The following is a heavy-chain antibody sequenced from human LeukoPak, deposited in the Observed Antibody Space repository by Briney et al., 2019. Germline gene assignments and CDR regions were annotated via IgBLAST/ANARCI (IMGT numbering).Heavy chain of an antibody. CDR3: AREGRDFWSGYCYYFDY. CDR1: GFTFSSYW. D-gene: IGHD3-3*01. CDR2: INQDGSEK. Sequence: GGSLRLSCAASGFTFSSYWMSWVRQAPGKGLEWVANINQDGSEKYYVDSVKGRFTISRDNAKNSLYLQMNSLRAEDTAVYYCAREGRDFWSGYCYYFDYWGQGTLVTVSS. V-gene: IGHV3-7*01. J-gene: IGHJ4*02.